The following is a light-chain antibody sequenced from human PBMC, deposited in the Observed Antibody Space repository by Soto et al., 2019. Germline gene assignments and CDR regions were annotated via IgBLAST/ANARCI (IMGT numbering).Light chain of an antibody. Sequence: QSALTQPASVSGSPGQSITIPCTGSSSDVGGYNYVSWYQQHPGKAPKLIIYEVTYRPSGVSNRFSGSKSGNTASLTISGLQSEDEADYYCSSYTVTNFLSYVFGTGTKVTVL. V-gene: IGLV2-14*01. CDR3: SSYTVTNFLSYV. CDR1: SSDVGGYNY. J-gene: IGLJ1*01. CDR2: EVT.